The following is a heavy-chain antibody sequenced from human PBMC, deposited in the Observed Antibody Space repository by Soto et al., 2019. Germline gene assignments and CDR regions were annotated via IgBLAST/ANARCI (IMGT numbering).Heavy chain of an antibody. CDR1: GFTFSNVW. D-gene: IGHD6-19*01. J-gene: IGHJ4*02. Sequence: EGQLVESGGGLVKPGGSLRLSCAASGFTFSNVWMNWVRQAPGKGLEWVGRIKSKLDGETIDYAAPVKGRFTISREESKNMLELQMNSLKTDDTGVDSGTPLAAKYNRDWYEFSDWGQGTLVTVSS. V-gene: IGHV3-15*07. CDR2: IKSKLDGETI. CDR3: TPLAAKYNRDWYEFSD.